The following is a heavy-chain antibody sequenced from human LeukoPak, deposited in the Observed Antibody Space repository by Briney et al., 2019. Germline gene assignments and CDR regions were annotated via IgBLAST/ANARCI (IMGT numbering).Heavy chain of an antibody. D-gene: IGHD4-17*01. CDR2: IWYDGSNK. CDR1: GFTFSSYG. V-gene: IGHV3-33*01. CDR3: ARGYGDKASNLYYYYGMDV. Sequence: GGSLRLSCAASGFTFSSYGMHWVRQAPGKGLEWVAVIWYDGSNKYYADSVKGRFTISRDNSKNTLYLQMNSLRAGDTAVYYCARGYGDKASNLYYYYGMDVWGQGTTVTVSS. J-gene: IGHJ6*02.